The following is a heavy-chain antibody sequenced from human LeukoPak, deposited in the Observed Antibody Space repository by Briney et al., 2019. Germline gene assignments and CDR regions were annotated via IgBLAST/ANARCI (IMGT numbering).Heavy chain of an antibody. J-gene: IGHJ4*02. CDR1: GYTFTSFD. Sequence: ASVKVSCKASGYTFTSFDINWVRQATGQGLEWMGWMNYNSGNTGYAQKFQGRVIMTRNISISTAYMELSSLRSEDSAVYYCARGDSSGYYRVDYWGQGTLVTVSS. CDR3: ARGDSSGYYRVDY. V-gene: IGHV1-8*01. CDR2: MNYNSGNT. D-gene: IGHD3-22*01.